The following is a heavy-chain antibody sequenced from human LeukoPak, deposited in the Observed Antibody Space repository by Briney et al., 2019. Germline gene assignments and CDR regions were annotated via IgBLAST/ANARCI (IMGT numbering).Heavy chain of an antibody. D-gene: IGHD4-17*01. Sequence: GASVKVSCKASGGTFSSYAISWVRQAPGQGLEWMGGIIPIFGTANYAQKFQGRVTITADKSTSTAYMELSSLRSEDTAVYYCARGGAHDYGDYGAFDIWGQGTMVTVSS. CDR2: IIPIFGTA. J-gene: IGHJ3*02. V-gene: IGHV1-69*06. CDR3: ARGGAHDYGDYGAFDI. CDR1: GGTFSSYA.